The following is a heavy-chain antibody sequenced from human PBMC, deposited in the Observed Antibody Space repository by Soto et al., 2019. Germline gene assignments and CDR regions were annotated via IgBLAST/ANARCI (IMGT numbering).Heavy chain of an antibody. Sequence: ETLSLTCAVSGGSIISSNWWSWVRQPPGKGLEWIGEIFHSGSTNYNPSLKSRVTISVDKSKNQFSLKLSSVTAADTAVYYCARGSYYYDSSGYYYVGDFDYWGQGTLVTVSS. CDR2: IFHSGST. CDR3: ARGSYYYDSSGYYYVGDFDY. J-gene: IGHJ4*02. V-gene: IGHV4-4*02. CDR1: GGSIISSNW. D-gene: IGHD3-22*01.